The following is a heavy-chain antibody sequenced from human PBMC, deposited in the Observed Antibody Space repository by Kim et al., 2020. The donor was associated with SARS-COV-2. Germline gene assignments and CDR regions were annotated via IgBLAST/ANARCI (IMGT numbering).Heavy chain of an antibody. J-gene: IGHJ6*02. Sequence: SVKVSCKASGGTFSSYAISWVRQAPGQGLEWMGGIIPIFGTANYAQKFQGRVTITADESTSTAYMELSSLRSEDTAVYYCARELRFLEWFPYKRDAHYYYGMDVWGQGTTVTVSS. D-gene: IGHD3-3*01. V-gene: IGHV1-69*13. CDR3: ARELRFLEWFPYKRDAHYYYGMDV. CDR2: IIPIFGTA. CDR1: GGTFSSYA.